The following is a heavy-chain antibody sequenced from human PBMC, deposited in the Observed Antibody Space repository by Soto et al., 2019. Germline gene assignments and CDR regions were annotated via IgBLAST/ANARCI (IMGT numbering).Heavy chain of an antibody. V-gene: IGHV3-15*01. D-gene: IGHD3-22*01. CDR3: TTGLTYYYDTSGHYWAGAMDV. Sequence: EVQLVESGGGLVKPGGSLRLSCTASGVTFSNVWMNWVRQAPGKGLEWVGRIKSKSDDETTDYAAPVKGRFNISREDSKNTLYLQMNSLKTEDTAVYYCTTGLTYYYDTSGHYWAGAMDVWCQGITVTVSS. CDR1: GVTFSNVW. CDR2: IKSKSDDETT. J-gene: IGHJ6*02.